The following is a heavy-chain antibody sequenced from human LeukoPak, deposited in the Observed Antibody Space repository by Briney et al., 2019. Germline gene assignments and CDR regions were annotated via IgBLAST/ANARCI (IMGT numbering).Heavy chain of an antibody. D-gene: IGHD5-24*01. CDR2: INYDGTNT. V-gene: IGHV3-74*01. CDR1: GFTFSTYW. CDR3: SRAGGDGRTDYYYYMDV. J-gene: IGHJ6*03. Sequence: PGGSLRLSCAASGFTFSTYWMHWVRQAPGKGLVWVSRINYDGTNTIYADSVKGRFTISRDNAENTVHLQMNSLRAEDTAVYYCSRAGGDGRTDYYYYMDVWGKGTTVTVSS.